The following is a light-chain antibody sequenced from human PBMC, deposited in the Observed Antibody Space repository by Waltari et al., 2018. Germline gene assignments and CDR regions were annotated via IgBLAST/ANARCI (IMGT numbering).Light chain of an antibody. CDR2: KGT. J-gene: IGLJ2*01. CDR1: LLAKKY. CDR3: YSATDNIVL. V-gene: IGLV3-27*01. Sequence: SYYLTQPSSVSVSPGQTARITCSGDLLAKKYTRWFQQKPGQAPVLVIYKGTVRPSGIPERFSGSSSGTTVTLTINGAQAEDEADYYCYSATDNIVLFGGGTKLTVL.